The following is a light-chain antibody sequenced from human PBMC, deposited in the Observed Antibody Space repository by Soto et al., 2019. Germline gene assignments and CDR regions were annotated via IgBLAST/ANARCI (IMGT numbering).Light chain of an antibody. CDR1: QTISSSF. CDR2: RAS. Sequence: EIVLTQSPGTLSLSPGERATLSCRASQTISSSFLAWYQQKPGQAPRLLIYRASRRDPGIPDRFSGSGSWTDFTLTISRLEPEDFAVYYCHQFGSSPLYTFGPGTKVEIK. V-gene: IGKV3-20*01. CDR3: HQFGSSPLYT. J-gene: IGKJ3*01.